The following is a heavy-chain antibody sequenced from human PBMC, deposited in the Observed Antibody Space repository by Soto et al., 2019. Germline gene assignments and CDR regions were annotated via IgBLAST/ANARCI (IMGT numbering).Heavy chain of an antibody. CDR2: LSGGSDYT. CDR1: GFTFSSYA. Sequence: GGSLRLSCAASGFTFSSYAMSWVRQAPGKGLEWVSTLSGGSDYTSYAKSVRGRFTISRDNSKSSLFLQMNSLRADDTVVYYCAKENLERTAAFDYWGQGTLVTVSS. J-gene: IGHJ4*02. V-gene: IGHV3-23*01. D-gene: IGHD1-1*01. CDR3: AKENLERTAAFDY.